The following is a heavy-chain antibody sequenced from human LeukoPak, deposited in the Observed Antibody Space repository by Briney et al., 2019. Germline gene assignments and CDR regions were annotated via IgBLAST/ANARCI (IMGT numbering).Heavy chain of an antibody. J-gene: IGHJ4*02. CDR1: GFTFSNSW. CDR3: VTGSGWVFDY. Sequence: RGSLRLSCAASGFTFSNSWMNWVRQAPGKGLEWLAIIKQDGSEKYYVDSVKGRFTISRDNAKNSLYLQMNSLRAEDTALYYCVTGSGWVFDYWGQGTLVTVSS. D-gene: IGHD1-14*01. CDR2: IKQDGSEK. V-gene: IGHV3-7*01.